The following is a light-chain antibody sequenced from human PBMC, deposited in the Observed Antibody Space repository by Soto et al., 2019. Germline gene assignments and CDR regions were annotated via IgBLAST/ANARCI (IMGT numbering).Light chain of an antibody. J-gene: IGKJ1*01. CDR3: QQYDSFPRT. Sequence: DIQMTQSPSSLFASVGDRVTITCRASQGINTYLAWFQQKPGRAPKSLIYATYRLQSGVPSKFSGSGSGTDYNLTISSLQPEDIATYYCQQYDSFPRTFGQGTKVEIK. CDR2: ATY. V-gene: IGKV1-16*02. CDR1: QGINTY.